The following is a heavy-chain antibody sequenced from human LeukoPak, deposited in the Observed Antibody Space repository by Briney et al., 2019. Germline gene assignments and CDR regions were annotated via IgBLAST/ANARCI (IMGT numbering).Heavy chain of an antibody. J-gene: IGHJ3*02. CDR3: ARTGIVKPSTNVFDN. Sequence: ASVKVSCKASGYTFSDYAMHWVRQAPGQRFEWMGWIDAGNGDTRYSQKFQGRVTITRDTSASTAYIELRSLRSEDTAIYYCARTGIVKPSTNVFDNWGQGTMVTVSS. D-gene: IGHD1-26*01. CDR2: IDAGNGDT. V-gene: IGHV1-3*01. CDR1: GYTFSDYA.